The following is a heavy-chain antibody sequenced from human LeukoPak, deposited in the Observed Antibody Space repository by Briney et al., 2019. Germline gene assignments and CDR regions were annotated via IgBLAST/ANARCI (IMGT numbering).Heavy chain of an antibody. D-gene: IGHD3-10*01. V-gene: IGHV3-21*01. CDR3: ARGGGGSGSYYIFDY. Sequence: GGSLRLSCAASGFTFTNNFMSWVRQAPGKGLEWVSSISSSSSYIYYADSVKGRFTISRDNARNSLYLQMNSLRAEDTAVYYCARGGGGSGSYYIFDYWGQGTLVTVSS. CDR1: GFTFTNNF. CDR2: ISSSSSYI. J-gene: IGHJ4*02.